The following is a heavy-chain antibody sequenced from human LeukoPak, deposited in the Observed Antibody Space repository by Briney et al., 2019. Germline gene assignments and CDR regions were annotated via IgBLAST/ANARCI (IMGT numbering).Heavy chain of an antibody. V-gene: IGHV4-34*01. CDR2: INHSGST. D-gene: IGHD3-9*01. Sequence: SETLSLTCAVYGGSFSGYYWSWIRQPPGKGLEWIREINHSGSTNYNPSLKSRVTISVDTSKNQFSLKLSSVTAADTAVYYCARVSQLRYFDWVDYYYYMDVWGKGTTVTVSS. J-gene: IGHJ6*03. CDR3: ARVSQLRYFDWVDYYYYMDV. CDR1: GGSFSGYY.